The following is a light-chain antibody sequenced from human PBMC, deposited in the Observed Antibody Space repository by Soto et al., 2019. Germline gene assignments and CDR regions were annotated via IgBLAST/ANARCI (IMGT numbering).Light chain of an antibody. J-gene: IGLJ2*01. CDR2: DVS. V-gene: IGLV2-14*01. Sequence: QSALTQPASVSGSPGQSIAISCTGSSSDVGGYSYVSWYQQHPGKAPKLMIYDVSNRPSGVSDRFSGSRSGNTASLTISGLQAEDEADYYCSSYTSSSTLVFGEGTKVTVL. CDR1: SSDVGGYSY. CDR3: SSYTSSSTLV.